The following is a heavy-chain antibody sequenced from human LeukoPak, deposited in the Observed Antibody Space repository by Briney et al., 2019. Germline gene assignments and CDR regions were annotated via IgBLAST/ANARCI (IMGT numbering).Heavy chain of an antibody. CDR3: ARPGKSGSFSPYLYYYHMDV. V-gene: IGHV5-51*01. CDR2: LYPGDSDT. J-gene: IGHJ6*02. Sequence: GESLKISCKGSGYSFSSYWIAWVRQMPGKGLEWMGILYPGDSDTRYSPSFQGLVSMSADQSISTAYLQWGSLRASDTAIYYCARPGKSGSFSPYLYYYHMDVWGQGTTVTVSS. D-gene: IGHD1-26*01. CDR1: GYSFSSYW.